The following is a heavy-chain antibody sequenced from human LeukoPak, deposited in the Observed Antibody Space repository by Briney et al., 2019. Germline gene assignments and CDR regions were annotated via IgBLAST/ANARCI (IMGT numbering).Heavy chain of an antibody. CDR1: GGTFTNYA. V-gene: IGHV1-69*06. D-gene: IGHD6-13*01. CDR2: IIPIFGTA. J-gene: IGHJ4*02. Sequence: ASVKVSCKASGGTFTNYAISWVRQAPGQGLEWMGGIIPIFGTANYAQKFRGRVTITADKSTRTAYMELSSLRSEDTAVYYCARGRVAAAGRGFDYWGQGTLVTVSS. CDR3: ARGRVAAAGRGFDY.